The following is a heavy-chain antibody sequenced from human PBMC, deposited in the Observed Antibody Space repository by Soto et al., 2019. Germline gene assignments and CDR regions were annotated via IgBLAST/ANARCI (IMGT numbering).Heavy chain of an antibody. V-gene: IGHV4-31*03. Sequence: QVQLQESGPGLVKPSQTLSLICTVSGGSISSGGYYWSWIRQHPGKGLEWIGYIYYSGTTYYNPSLKSRVTISVDTSKNQFSLKLNPVTAADTAVYYCAREQVPGRRFSYYYGMDVWGQGTTVTVSS. CDR2: IYYSGTT. J-gene: IGHJ6*02. D-gene: IGHD3-3*01. CDR1: GGSISSGGYY. CDR3: AREQVPGRRFSYYYGMDV.